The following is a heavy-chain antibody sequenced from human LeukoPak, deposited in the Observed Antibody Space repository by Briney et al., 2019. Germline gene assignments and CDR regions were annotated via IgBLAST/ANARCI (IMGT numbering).Heavy chain of an antibody. J-gene: IGHJ4*02. V-gene: IGHV3-48*04. D-gene: IGHD3-22*01. CDR2: ISTGGSTI. CDR3: ARDTYYYDSSGYYYPGGCDY. Sequence: GGSLRLSCSASGFTFSTYSMNWVRQAPGKGLQWVSYISTGGSTIYYADSVKGRFTISRDNAKNSLYLQMNSLRAEDTAVYYCARDTYYYDSSGYYYPGGCDYWGQGTLVTVSS. CDR1: GFTFSTYS.